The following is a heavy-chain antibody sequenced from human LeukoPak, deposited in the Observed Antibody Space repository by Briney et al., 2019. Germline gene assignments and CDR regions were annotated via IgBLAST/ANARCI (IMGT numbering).Heavy chain of an antibody. J-gene: IGHJ4*02. CDR3: ASGYSGYDYDY. CDR2: ITSSSSYI. CDR1: GLTFTSYN. V-gene: IGHV3-21*06. D-gene: IGHD5-12*01. Sequence: PGGSLRLSCAASGLTFTSYNMNWVRQAPGKGLEWVSSITSSSSYIYYADSVKGRFTISRDNAKNSLYLQMDSLRVEDTAVYYCASGYSGYDYDYWGQGTLVTVSS.